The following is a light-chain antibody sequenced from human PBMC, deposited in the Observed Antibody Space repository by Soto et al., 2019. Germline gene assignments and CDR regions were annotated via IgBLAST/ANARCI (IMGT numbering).Light chain of an antibody. Sequence: DIVLTQSPGTVSLSPGERATLSCRASQRVSSSSLAWYQQRPGQAPRLLMYGASRRATGIPDRFSGSGSGTDFTLIISRLEPEDFAVYYCHQYGTSPLTFGGGTKVDIK. CDR3: HQYGTSPLT. V-gene: IGKV3-20*01. J-gene: IGKJ4*01. CDR1: QRVSSSS. CDR2: GAS.